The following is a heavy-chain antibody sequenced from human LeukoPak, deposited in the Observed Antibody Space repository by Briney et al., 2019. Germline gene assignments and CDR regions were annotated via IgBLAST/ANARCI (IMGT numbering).Heavy chain of an antibody. J-gene: IGHJ4*02. V-gene: IGHV4-59*02. CDR2: IYDSGST. CDR3: ARAGGGYNLDY. CDR1: GGSVSSYY. Sequence: PSETLSLTCSVSGGSVSSYYWGWIRQPPGKGLEWIGYIYDSGSTNYNPSLRSRVTMSQDTSKNQFSLKLSSVTAADTAVYYCARAGGGYNLDYWGQGTLVIVSS. D-gene: IGHD5-24*01.